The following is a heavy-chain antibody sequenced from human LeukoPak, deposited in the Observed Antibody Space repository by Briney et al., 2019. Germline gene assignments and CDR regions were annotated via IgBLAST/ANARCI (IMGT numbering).Heavy chain of an antibody. V-gene: IGHV3-23*01. CDR3: AKSHGSGSYFFGALAFDI. D-gene: IGHD3-10*01. J-gene: IGHJ3*02. CDR1: GFTFSSYA. CDR2: ISGSGGST. Sequence: GGSLRLSCAASGFTFSSYAMSWVRQAPGKGLEWVSAISGSGGSTYYADSVKGRFTISRDNSKNTLYLQMNSLRAEDTAVYYCAKSHGSGSYFFGALAFDIWGQGTMVTVSS.